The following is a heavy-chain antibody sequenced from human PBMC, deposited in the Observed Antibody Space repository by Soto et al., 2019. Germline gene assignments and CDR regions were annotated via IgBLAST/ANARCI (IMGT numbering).Heavy chain of an antibody. D-gene: IGHD5-18*01. J-gene: IGHJ6*02. V-gene: IGHV6-1*01. CDR3: ARDDSLLNVDTAMAYTDFYYYYGMDV. CDR2: TYYRSKWYN. CDR1: GDSVSSNSAA. Sequence: KQSQTLSLTCAISGDSVSSNSAAWNWIRQSPSRGLEWLGRTYYRSKWYNDYAVSVKSRITINPDTSKNQFSLQLNSVTPEDTAVYYCARDDSLLNVDTAMAYTDFYYYYGMDVWGQGTTVTVSS.